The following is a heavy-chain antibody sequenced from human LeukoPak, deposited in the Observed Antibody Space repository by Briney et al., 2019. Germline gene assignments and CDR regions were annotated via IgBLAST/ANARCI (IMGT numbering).Heavy chain of an antibody. Sequence: SETLSLTCDVYGGTFSGYYWSWIRQPPGKGLEWIGEMNHSGSTNYNPSLKSRVTISVDTSKNQFSLKLRSVTAADTAVYYCAKIAVADGMDVWGQGTTVTVSS. CDR3: AKIAVADGMDV. CDR1: GGTFSGYY. CDR2: MNHSGST. V-gene: IGHV4-34*08. J-gene: IGHJ6*02. D-gene: IGHD6-19*01.